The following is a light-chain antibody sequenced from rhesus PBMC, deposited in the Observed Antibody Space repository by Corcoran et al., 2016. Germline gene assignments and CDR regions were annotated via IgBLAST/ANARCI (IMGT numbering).Light chain of an antibody. CDR3: TSYAGSDTYI. CDR2: EVS. V-gene: IGLV2-32*02. J-gene: IGLJ1*01. Sequence: QAALAQPRSVSGSPGQSVTISCTGTNSDIGDYNYVSWYQQHPGTAPQILIYEVSKRPSGVSDRFSGSKSGNAASLTISGLQAEDEADYYCTSYAGSDTYIFGDGTRLTVL. CDR1: NSDIGDYNY.